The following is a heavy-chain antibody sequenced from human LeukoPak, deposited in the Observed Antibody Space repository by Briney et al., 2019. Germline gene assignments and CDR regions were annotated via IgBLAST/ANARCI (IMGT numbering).Heavy chain of an antibody. CDR2: ISGSGGST. CDR3: AKEITVGATHTYYFDY. Sequence: PGGSLRLSCAASGFTFSSYAMSWVRQAPGKGLEWVSGISGSGGSTYYADSVKGRFTISRDNSKNTLYLQMNSLRAEDTAIYYCAKEITVGATHTYYFDYWGQGTLVTVSS. D-gene: IGHD1-26*01. CDR1: GFTFSSYA. V-gene: IGHV3-23*01. J-gene: IGHJ4*02.